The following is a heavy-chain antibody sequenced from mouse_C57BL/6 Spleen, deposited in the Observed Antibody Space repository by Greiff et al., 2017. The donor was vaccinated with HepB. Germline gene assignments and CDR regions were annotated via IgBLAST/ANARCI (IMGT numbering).Heavy chain of an antibody. CDR1: GFTFSNYW. V-gene: IGHV6-3*01. Sequence: EVQGVESGGGLVQPGGSMKLSCVASGFTFSNYWMNWVRQSPEKGLEWVAQIRLKSDNYATHYAESVKGRFTISRDDSKSSVYLQMNNLRAEDTGIYYCTGEGLRRAWFAYWGQGTLVTVSA. D-gene: IGHD2-4*01. CDR2: IRLKSDNYAT. CDR3: TGEGLRRAWFAY. J-gene: IGHJ3*01.